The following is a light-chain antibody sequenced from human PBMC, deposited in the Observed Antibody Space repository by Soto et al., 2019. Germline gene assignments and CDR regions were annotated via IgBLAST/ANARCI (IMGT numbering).Light chain of an antibody. CDR3: NSYTSSSTWV. CDR1: SNDVGGYNY. V-gene: IGLV2-14*01. J-gene: IGLJ3*02. Sequence: QSALTQPASVSGSPGQSITISCTGTSNDVGGYNYVSWYQQRPGKAPKLMIYEVSNRPSGVSNRFSGSKSGNTASLTISGLQAEDEADYYCNSYTSSSTWVFGGGTKLTVL. CDR2: EVS.